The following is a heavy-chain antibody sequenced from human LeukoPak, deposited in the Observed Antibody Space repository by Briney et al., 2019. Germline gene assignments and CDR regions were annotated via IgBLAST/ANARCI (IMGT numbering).Heavy chain of an antibody. CDR2: IRSKANSYAT. J-gene: IGHJ4*02. D-gene: IGHD2-2*01. V-gene: IGHV3-73*01. Sequence: GGSLRLSCAASGFTFSGSAMHWVRQASGKGLEWVGRIRSKANSYATAYAASVKGRFTISRDDSKNTAYLQMNSLKTGDTAVYYCTRQVYCSSTSCYPIPFDYWGQGTLVTVSS. CDR1: GFTFSGSA. CDR3: TRQVYCSSTSCYPIPFDY.